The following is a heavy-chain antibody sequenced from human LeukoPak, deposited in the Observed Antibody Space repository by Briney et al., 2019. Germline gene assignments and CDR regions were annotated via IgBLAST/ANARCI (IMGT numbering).Heavy chain of an antibody. Sequence: SETLSLTCTVSGGSISSSSYYWGWIRQPPGKGLERIGSIYYSGSTYYNPSLKSRVTISVDTPKNQFSLKLSSVTAADTAVYYCARTLDTAMVPGISWLDPWGQGTLVTVSS. D-gene: IGHD5-18*01. V-gene: IGHV4-39*07. CDR2: IYYSGST. CDR1: GGSISSSSYY. J-gene: IGHJ5*02. CDR3: ARTLDTAMVPGISWLDP.